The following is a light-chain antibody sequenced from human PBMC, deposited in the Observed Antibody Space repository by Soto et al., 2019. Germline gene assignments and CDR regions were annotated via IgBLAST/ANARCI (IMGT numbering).Light chain of an antibody. J-gene: IGKJ1*01. CDR2: GAS. CDR3: QQYHSYWT. Sequence: EIVLIQSPDTLSLSPGERATLSCRASQSIANYVAWYHPRPGQAPRLVIYGASNRATDIPAMFSGSGSGTEFPLTISSLQTEDFSTYYCQQYHSYWTVGQGTKVDIK. V-gene: IGKV3D-15*02. CDR1: QSIANY.